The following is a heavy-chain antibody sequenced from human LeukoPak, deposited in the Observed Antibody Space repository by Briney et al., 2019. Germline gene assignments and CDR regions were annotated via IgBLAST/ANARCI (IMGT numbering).Heavy chain of an antibody. V-gene: IGHV5-51*01. J-gene: IGHJ4*02. Sequence: GESLKISCKGSGYSFTSYWIGWVRQMPGKGLEWMGIIYPGDSDTRYSPSFQGQVTISADKSISTAYLQWSSLKASDTAMYYCARLSVRCSSTSCYTTVFLEFDYWGQGTLVTVSS. D-gene: IGHD2-2*02. CDR2: IYPGDSDT. CDR1: GYSFTSYW. CDR3: ARLSVRCSSTSCYTTVFLEFDY.